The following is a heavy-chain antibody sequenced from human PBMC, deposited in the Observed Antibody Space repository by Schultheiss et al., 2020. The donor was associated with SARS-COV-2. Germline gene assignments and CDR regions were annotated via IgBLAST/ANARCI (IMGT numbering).Heavy chain of an antibody. CDR3: ARDLGRVAANWFDP. J-gene: IGHJ5*02. Sequence: ASVKVSCKASGGTFSSYAISWVRQAPGQGLEWMGRINPNSGGTNYAQKFQGRVTMTTDTSTSTAYMELRSLRSDDTAVYYCARDLGRVAANWFDPWGQGTLVTVSS. CDR1: GGTFSSYA. V-gene: IGHV1-18*01. D-gene: IGHD6-19*01. CDR2: INPNSGGT.